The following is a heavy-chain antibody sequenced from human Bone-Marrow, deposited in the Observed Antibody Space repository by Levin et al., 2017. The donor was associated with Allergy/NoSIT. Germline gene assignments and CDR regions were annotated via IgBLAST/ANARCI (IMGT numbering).Heavy chain of an antibody. CDR1: GFTFSSYG. CDR2: IWYDGSNK. D-gene: IGHD2-2*01. Sequence: GESLKISCAASGFTFSSYGMHWVRQAPGKGLEWVAVIWYDGSNKYYADSVKGRFTISRDNSKNTLYLQMNSLRAEDTAVYYCARGYCSSTSCYRDDAFDIWGQGTMVTVSS. V-gene: IGHV3-33*01. J-gene: IGHJ3*02. CDR3: ARGYCSSTSCYRDDAFDI.